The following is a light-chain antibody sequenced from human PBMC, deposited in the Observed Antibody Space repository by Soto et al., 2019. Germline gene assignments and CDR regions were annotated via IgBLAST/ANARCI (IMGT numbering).Light chain of an antibody. V-gene: IGLV1-44*01. CDR2: SNN. J-gene: IGLJ3*02. CDR1: GSNVGTYA. Sequence: QSVLTQPPSASGAPGQRVTISCSGSGSNVGTYAINWYQQLPGTAPKLLIYSNNQRPSGVPDRFSGSKSGTSASLAISGLQSDDEADYYCASWDDSLNGRVFGAGTQLTVL. CDR3: ASWDDSLNGRV.